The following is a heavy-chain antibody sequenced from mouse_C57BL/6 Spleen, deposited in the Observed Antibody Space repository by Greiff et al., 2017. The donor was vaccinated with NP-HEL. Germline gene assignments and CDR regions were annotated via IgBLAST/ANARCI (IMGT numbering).Heavy chain of an antibody. J-gene: IGHJ4*01. D-gene: IGHD1-1*01. V-gene: IGHV1-19*01. CDR3: ARGDYYGSSYYAMDY. CDR1: GYTFTDYY. CDR2: INPYNGGT. Sequence: QLQQSGPVLVKPGASVKMSCKASGYTFTDYYMNWVKQSHGKSLEWIGVINPYNGGTSYNQKFKGKATLTVDKSSSTAYMELNSLTSEDSAVYYCARGDYYGSSYYAMDYWGQGTSVTVSS.